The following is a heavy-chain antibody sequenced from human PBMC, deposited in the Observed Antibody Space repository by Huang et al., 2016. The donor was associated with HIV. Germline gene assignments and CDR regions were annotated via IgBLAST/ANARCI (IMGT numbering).Heavy chain of an antibody. D-gene: IGHD3-9*01. CDR2: INDVDAT. Sequence: QMQLQQWGAGLLKPSETLSLTCDVHGGSFTGNYLSWIRQSPGKGLEWLGEINDVDATNYNPSLKGRLSISLDKSKRQLSLNLKSVTAADTGVYYCARQRTILDWLLGMDVWGQGTTVIVSS. CDR1: GGSFTGNY. J-gene: IGHJ6*02. V-gene: IGHV4-34*01. CDR3: ARQRTILDWLLGMDV.